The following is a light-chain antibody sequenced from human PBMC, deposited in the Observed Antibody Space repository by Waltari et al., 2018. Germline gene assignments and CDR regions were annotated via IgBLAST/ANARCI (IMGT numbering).Light chain of an antibody. CDR3: QQRFTWPSIT. V-gene: IGKV3-11*02. CDR1: QSVNSY. J-gene: IGKJ5*01. CDR2: DTS. Sequence: EFVLTQSPATLSLSPGERVTLSCRTSQSVNSYIAWYQHKPSQAPRLLIYDTSNRATGIPPMFRGRGSGRDFSLTISSRGPDDFALYYCQQRFTWPSITFGQGTRLEIK.